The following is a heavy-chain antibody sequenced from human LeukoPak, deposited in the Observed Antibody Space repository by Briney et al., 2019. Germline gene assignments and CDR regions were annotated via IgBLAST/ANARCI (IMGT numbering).Heavy chain of an antibody. CDR1: GGSFSAYY. J-gene: IGHJ4*02. CDR2: INHSGST. CDR3: ARDQGDTAMVF. Sequence: SETLSLTCAVYGGSFSAYYWSWIRQPPGKGLEWIGEINHSGSTNYNPSLKSRVNISVDTSKNQFSLKLSSVTAADTAVYYCARDQGDTAMVFWGQGTLVTVSS. D-gene: IGHD5-18*01. V-gene: IGHV4-34*01.